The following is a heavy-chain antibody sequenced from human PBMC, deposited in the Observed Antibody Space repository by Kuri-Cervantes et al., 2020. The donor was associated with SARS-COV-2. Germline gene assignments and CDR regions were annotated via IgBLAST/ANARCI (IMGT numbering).Heavy chain of an antibody. Sequence: KVSCKGSGYNFTNSWIGWVRQKPGKGLEWMGIIYPGDSDTRYSPSFQGQVTISADKSISTAYLQWSSLKASDTAMYYCARPQFSGYGMDVWGQGTTVTVSS. CDR1: GYNFTNSW. CDR2: IYPGDSDT. CDR3: ARPQFSGYGMDV. D-gene: IGHD2/OR15-2a*01. V-gene: IGHV5-51*01. J-gene: IGHJ6*02.